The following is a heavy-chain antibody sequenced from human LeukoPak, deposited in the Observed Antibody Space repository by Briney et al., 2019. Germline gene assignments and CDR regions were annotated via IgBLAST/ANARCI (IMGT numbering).Heavy chain of an antibody. J-gene: IGHJ6*03. CDR1: GGSISSYY. Sequence: SETLSLTCTVSGGSISSYYWGWIRQPPGKGLEWIGSIYYSGSTYYNPSLKSRVTISVDTSKNQFSLKLSSVTAADTAVYYCARTELTYYYYMDVWGKGTTVTVSS. V-gene: IGHV4-39*01. CDR3: ARTELTYYYYMDV. D-gene: IGHD1-14*01. CDR2: IYYSGST.